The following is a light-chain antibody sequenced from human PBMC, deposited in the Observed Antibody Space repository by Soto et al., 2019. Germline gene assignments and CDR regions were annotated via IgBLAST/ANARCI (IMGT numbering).Light chain of an antibody. CDR3: SSHRSDITVV. CDR2: EVS. J-gene: IGLJ2*01. CDR1: SSDVGGYDY. Sequence: QSALTQPASVSGSPGQSITISCTGTSSDVGGYDYVSWYQHHPGKAPKLLIFEVSNRPSGVSNRFSGSKSGNTASLTISGLQAEDEPDYYCSSHRSDITVVFGGGTKLTVL. V-gene: IGLV2-14*01.